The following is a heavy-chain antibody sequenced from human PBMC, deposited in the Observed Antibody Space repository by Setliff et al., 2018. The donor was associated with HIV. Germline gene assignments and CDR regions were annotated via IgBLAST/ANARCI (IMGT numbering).Heavy chain of an antibody. CDR3: AKRYGTFGDLEGMDV. V-gene: IGHV3-53*01. J-gene: IGHJ6*02. D-gene: IGHD3-10*01. Sequence: PGGSLRLSCAASGFTVSSNYMTWVRQAPGKGMDWVSVINYRGTAKYADSVKGRFNISRDNSQNTLYLQMSSLRTEDTAVYYCAKRYGTFGDLEGMDVWGQGTTVTGS. CDR1: GFTVSSNY. CDR2: INYRGTA.